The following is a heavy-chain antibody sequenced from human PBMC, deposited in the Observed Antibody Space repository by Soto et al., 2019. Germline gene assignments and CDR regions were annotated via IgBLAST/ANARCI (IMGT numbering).Heavy chain of an antibody. D-gene: IGHD2-2*01. CDR3: ARNGAVPAASENNWFDP. V-gene: IGHV4-59*08. Sequence: SETLSLTCTVSGGSISSYYWSWIRQPPGKGLEWIGYIYYSGSTNYNPSLKSRVTISVDTSKNQFSLKLSSVTAADTAVYYCARNGAVPAASENNWFDPWGQGTLVTAPQ. CDR2: IYYSGST. CDR1: GGSISSYY. J-gene: IGHJ5*02.